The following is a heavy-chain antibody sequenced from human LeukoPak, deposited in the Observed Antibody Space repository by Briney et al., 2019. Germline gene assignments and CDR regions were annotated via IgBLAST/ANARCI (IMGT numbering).Heavy chain of an antibody. CDR3: AKGVYGSRSTSFADF. J-gene: IGHJ4*02. CDR1: GFTFSNYG. V-gene: IGHV3-30*18. D-gene: IGHD3-10*01. CDR2: ISHDASEK. Sequence: PGGSLRLSCAASGFTFSNYGMHWVRQAPGKGLEWAAVISHDASEKYYGDPVKGRFTISRDNSKNTLYLQMNSMRAEDTAVYYCAKGVYGSRSTSFADFWGQGTLVTVSS.